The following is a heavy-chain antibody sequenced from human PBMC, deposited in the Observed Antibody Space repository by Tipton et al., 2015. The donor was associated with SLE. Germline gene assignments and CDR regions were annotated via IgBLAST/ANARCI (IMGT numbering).Heavy chain of an antibody. CDR1: GGSISSGGYY. Sequence: TLSLTCTVSGGSISSGGYYWSWIRPHPGKGLEWIGYIYYSGSTYYNPSLKSRLTISVDTSKNQFSLKLRSVTAADTAVYYCASILNHAFDYWGQGTLVTVSS. V-gene: IGHV4-31*03. CDR3: ASILNHAFDY. CDR2: IYYSGST. J-gene: IGHJ4*02. D-gene: IGHD2-8*01.